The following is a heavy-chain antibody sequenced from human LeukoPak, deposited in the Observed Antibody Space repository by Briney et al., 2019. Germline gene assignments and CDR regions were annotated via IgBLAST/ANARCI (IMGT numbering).Heavy chain of an antibody. Sequence: PGGSLRLSCVASGFTFSSAAMTWVRQPPGKGLEWVSTITGSDDATYYANSVKGRFTISRDSSTKTLHLQMNSLRIEDTAIYYCAKGPQLYSGYHPDYWGQGTLVTVPS. D-gene: IGHD3-22*01. CDR1: GFTFSSAA. CDR2: ITGSDDAT. CDR3: AKGPQLYSGYHPDY. V-gene: IGHV3-23*01. J-gene: IGHJ4*02.